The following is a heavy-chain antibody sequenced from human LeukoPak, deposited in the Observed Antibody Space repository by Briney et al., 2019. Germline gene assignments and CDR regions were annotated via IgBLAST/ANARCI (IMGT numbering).Heavy chain of an antibody. D-gene: IGHD2-15*01. V-gene: IGHV4-34*01. CDR1: GGSFSGYY. Sequence: SETLSLTCAVYGGSFSGYYWSWIRQSPGKGLEWIGEIKYTGSTNYNPSVKSRVTISGDTSKNQFSLHLSSVTAADTAVYYCARLGYCSGGSCNSYSQHWGQGTLVTVSS. CDR2: IKYTGST. J-gene: IGHJ1*01. CDR3: ARLGYCSGGSCNSYSQH.